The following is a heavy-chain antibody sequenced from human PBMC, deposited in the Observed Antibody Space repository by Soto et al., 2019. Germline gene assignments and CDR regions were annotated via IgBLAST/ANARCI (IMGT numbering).Heavy chain of an antibody. V-gene: IGHV4-39*01. CDR2: IYYSGST. CDR3: ASVSLEWLSHYYYYYMDV. D-gene: IGHD3-3*01. J-gene: IGHJ6*03. Sequence: SETLSLTCTVSGGSISSSSYYWGWIRQPPGKGLEWIGSIYYSGSTYYNPSLKSRVTISVDTSKNQFSLKLSSVTAADTAVYYCASVSLEWLSHYYYYYMDVWGKGTTGTVSS. CDR1: GGSISSSSYY.